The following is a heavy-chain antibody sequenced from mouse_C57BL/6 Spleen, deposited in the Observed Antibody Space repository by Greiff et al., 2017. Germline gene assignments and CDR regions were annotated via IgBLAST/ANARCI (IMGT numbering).Heavy chain of an antibody. J-gene: IGHJ2*01. CDR1: GFTFSSYT. CDR2: ISGGGGNT. V-gene: IGHV5-9*01. D-gene: IGHD2-12*01. Sequence: EVKLMESGGGLVKPGGSLKLSCAASGFTFSSYTMSWVRQTPEKRLEWVATISGGGGNTYSPDSVKGRFTISRDNAKNTLYLQMSSRRPEDTALYYCASVVLQYYFDDWGQGTTLTVSS. CDR3: ASVVLQYYFDD.